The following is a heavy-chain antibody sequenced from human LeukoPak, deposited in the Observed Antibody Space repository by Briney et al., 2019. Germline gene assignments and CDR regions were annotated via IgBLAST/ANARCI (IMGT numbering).Heavy chain of an antibody. CDR3: ARVRYASGSQSLRGWYDP. CDR2: INPNSGGT. J-gene: IGHJ5*02. CDR1: GYSFTGYY. Sequence: ASVKVSCKASGYSFTGYYTHWLRQAPGQGLEWMGSINPNSGGTNYAQKFQGRVTMTRDTSISTAYMELSSLRSDDTAVYYCARVRYASGSQSLRGWYDPWGQGTLVTVSS. D-gene: IGHD3-10*01. V-gene: IGHV1-2*02.